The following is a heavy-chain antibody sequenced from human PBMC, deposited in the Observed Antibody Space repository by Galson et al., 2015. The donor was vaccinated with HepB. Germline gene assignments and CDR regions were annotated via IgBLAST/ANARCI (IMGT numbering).Heavy chain of an antibody. J-gene: IGHJ6*03. D-gene: IGHD2-15*01. CDR3: AKGQGYCSGSNCLYYYYYYMDV. CDR1: GFTFSSYG. Sequence: SLRLSCAASGFTFSSYGMHWVRQAPGKGLEWVAVISYDGSNKYYTDSVKGRFTISRDNSKNTLHLQMNSLRADDTAVYYCAKGQGYCSGSNCLYYYYYYMDVWGKGTTVTVSS. V-gene: IGHV3-30*18. CDR2: ISYDGSNK.